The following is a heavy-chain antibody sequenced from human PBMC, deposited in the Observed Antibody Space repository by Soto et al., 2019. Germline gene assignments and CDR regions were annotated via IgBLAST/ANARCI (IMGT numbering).Heavy chain of an antibody. CDR2: IWYDGSNK. J-gene: IGHJ4*02. D-gene: IGHD3-22*01. CDR1: GFTFSSYG. Sequence: GGSLRLSCAASGFTFSSYGMHWVRQAPGKGLEWVAVIWYDGSNKYYADSVKGRFTISRDNSKNTLYLQMNSLRAEDTAVYYCASDSSGYYHLDYWGQGTLVTVSS. CDR3: ASDSSGYYHLDY. V-gene: IGHV3-33*01.